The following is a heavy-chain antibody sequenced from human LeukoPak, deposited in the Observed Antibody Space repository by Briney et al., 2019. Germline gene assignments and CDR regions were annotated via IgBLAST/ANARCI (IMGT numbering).Heavy chain of an antibody. Sequence: QPGGSLRLSCAASGFTFDDYAMHLVRQAPGKGLEWVSLISGDGDNTYYADSVKGRFTISRDNSKNSLYLQMNSLRTEDTALYYCAKDPTYYYDSSGFCEHWGQGTLVTVSS. J-gene: IGHJ1*01. CDR3: AKDPTYYYDSSGFCEH. CDR2: ISGDGDNT. CDR1: GFTFDDYA. D-gene: IGHD3-22*01. V-gene: IGHV3-43*02.